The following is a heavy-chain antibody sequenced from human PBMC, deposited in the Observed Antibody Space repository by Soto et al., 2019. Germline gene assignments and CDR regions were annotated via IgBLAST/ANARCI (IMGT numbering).Heavy chain of an antibody. CDR2: IYWDDDK. J-gene: IGHJ5*02. Sequence: QITLKESGPTLVKPTQTLTLTCTFSGFSLTTRGVGVGWIRQPPGKALECLALIYWDDDKRYSPSLQSRLSITNDTSKNQVVLTMTNVDPVDTATYYCAHIPNYYQYDWFDPWGQGTLVSVSS. CDR1: GFSLTTRGVG. CDR3: AHIPNYYQYDWFDP. D-gene: IGHD3-16*01. V-gene: IGHV2-5*02.